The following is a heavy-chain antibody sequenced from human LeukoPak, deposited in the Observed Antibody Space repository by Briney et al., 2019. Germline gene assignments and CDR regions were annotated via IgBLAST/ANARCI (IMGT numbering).Heavy chain of an antibody. CDR3: ARGLRVRGVIRTKMYYFDY. CDR2: MNPNSGNT. V-gene: IGHV1-8*01. D-gene: IGHD3-10*01. CDR1: GYTFTSYD. Sequence: GASVKVSCKASGYTFTSYDINWVRQATGQGLEWMGWMNPNSGNTGYAQKFQGSVTMTRNTSISTAYMELSSLRSEDTAVYYCARGLRVRGVIRTKMYYFDYWGQGTLVTVSS. J-gene: IGHJ4*02.